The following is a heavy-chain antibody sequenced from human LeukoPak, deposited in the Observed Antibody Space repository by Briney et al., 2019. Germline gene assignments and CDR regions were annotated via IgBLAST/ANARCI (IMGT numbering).Heavy chain of an antibody. CDR3: TTDGVGVEGATYDN. Sequence: PGGSLRLSCAASGFTFSGSAIHWVRQASGKGLEWVGRIRSKANHYATAYAPSVRGRFTISRDDSKNTLYLQMNSLKTEDTAVYYCTTDGVGVEGATYDNWGQGTLVSVSS. V-gene: IGHV3-73*01. CDR2: IRSKANHYAT. CDR1: GFTFSGSA. D-gene: IGHD1-26*01. J-gene: IGHJ4*02.